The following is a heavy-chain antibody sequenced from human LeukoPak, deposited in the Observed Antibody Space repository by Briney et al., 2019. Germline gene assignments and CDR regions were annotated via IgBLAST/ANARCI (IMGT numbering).Heavy chain of an antibody. J-gene: IGHJ4*02. V-gene: IGHV3-23*01. D-gene: IGHD3-22*01. CDR3: AKDGTQNPQYYYDSSGYSGLDY. CDR2: ISGSGGST. CDR1: GFTFSSYA. Sequence: GRSLRLSCAASGFTFSSYAMSWVRQAPGKGLEWVSAISGSGGSTYYADSVKGRFTISRDNSKNTLYLQMNSLRAEDTAVYYCAKDGTQNPQYYYDSSGYSGLDYWGQGTLVTVSS.